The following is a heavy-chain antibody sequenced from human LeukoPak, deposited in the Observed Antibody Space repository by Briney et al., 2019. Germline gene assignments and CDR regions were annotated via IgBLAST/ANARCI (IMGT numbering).Heavy chain of an antibody. CDR3: AREARSSGSFDY. J-gene: IGHJ4*02. CDR2: ISGSGGST. CDR1: GFTFSSYG. Sequence: GGSLRLSCAASGFTFSSYGMSWGRQAPGKGLEWVSAISGSGGSTYYADSVKGRFTISRDNSKNMVYLQMNSLRAGDTAVYYCAREARSSGSFDYWGQGTLVTVSS. V-gene: IGHV3-23*01. D-gene: IGHD6-19*01.